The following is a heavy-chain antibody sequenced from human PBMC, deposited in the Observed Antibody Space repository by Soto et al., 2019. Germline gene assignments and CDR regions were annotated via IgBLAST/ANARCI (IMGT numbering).Heavy chain of an antibody. CDR3: ARSSGLRGGYPLSGYYGMDV. Sequence: QVQLVESGGGVVQPGRSLRLSCAASGFTFSSYAMHWVRQAPGKGLEWVAVISYDGSNKYYADSVKGRFTISRDNSKNTXYXLMNSLRAEDTAVYYCARSSGLRGGYPLSGYYGMDVWGQGTTVTVSS. CDR2: ISYDGSNK. D-gene: IGHD3-22*01. V-gene: IGHV3-30-3*01. CDR1: GFTFSSYA. J-gene: IGHJ6*02.